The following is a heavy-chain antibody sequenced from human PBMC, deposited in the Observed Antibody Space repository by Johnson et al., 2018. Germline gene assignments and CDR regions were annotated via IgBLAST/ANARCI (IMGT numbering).Heavy chain of an antibody. D-gene: IGHD5-24*01. CDR1: GFTFSSYW. Sequence: VQLQESGGGLVRPGGSRRLSCAASGFTFSSYWMHWVRQDPGKGLVWVSRINRDGSSTSYAASVKGRFTMSRDTAKNRLYLQMNSLRAEDTAVYYCARDRGGYGMDVWGQGTTVTVSS. J-gene: IGHJ6*02. CDR2: INRDGSST. CDR3: ARDRGGYGMDV. V-gene: IGHV3-74*01.